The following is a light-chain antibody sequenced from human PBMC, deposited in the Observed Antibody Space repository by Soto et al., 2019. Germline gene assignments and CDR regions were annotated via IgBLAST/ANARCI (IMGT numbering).Light chain of an antibody. J-gene: IGLJ2*01. CDR2: EVS. CDR3: SSYAGRNNVV. V-gene: IGLV2-8*01. Sequence: QSALTQPPSASGSPGQSVTISCTGTSSDVGGYNYVSWYQQHPGKAPKLMIYEVSKRPSGVPDRFSGSKSGNTASLTVSGLQADDEAEYYCSSYAGRNNVVFGGGTKLSVL. CDR1: SSDVGGYNY.